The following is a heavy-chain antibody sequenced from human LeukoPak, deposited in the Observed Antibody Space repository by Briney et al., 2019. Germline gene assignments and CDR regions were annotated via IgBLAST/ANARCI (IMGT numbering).Heavy chain of an antibody. CDR3: ARLGVGFDWLRDY. D-gene: IGHD3-9*01. V-gene: IGHV3-53*01. J-gene: IGHJ4*02. Sequence: GGSLRLSCAASGFTVSGNYMSWVRQAPGKGLECVAAMYSGGDTYYADSVKGRFTVSRDKSKNTVYLQMNSLRAEDTAVYYCARLGVGFDWLRDYWGQGTLVTVSS. CDR2: MYSGGDT. CDR1: GFTVSGNY.